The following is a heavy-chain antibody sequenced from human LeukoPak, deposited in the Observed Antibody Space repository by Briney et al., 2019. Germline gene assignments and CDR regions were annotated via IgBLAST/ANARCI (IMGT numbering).Heavy chain of an antibody. Sequence: GGSLRLSCAASGFTFSSYSVNWVRQAPGKGLEWVGRIKSEIDGGATDYAAPVQGRFTVSRDDSQATLYLQMNSLKTEDTAVYYCTTGGSVIVAGTRAFDIWGQGTMVTVSS. CDR2: IKSEIDGGAT. V-gene: IGHV3-15*07. D-gene: IGHD5-12*01. CDR3: TTGGSVIVAGTRAFDI. J-gene: IGHJ3*02. CDR1: GFTFSSYS.